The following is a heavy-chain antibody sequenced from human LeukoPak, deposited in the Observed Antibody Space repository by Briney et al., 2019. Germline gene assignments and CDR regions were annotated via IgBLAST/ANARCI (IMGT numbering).Heavy chain of an antibody. CDR3: AGNYGAHDY. Sequence: KPSETLSLTCTVSGGFISSGGYWSWIRQHPGKGLEWIGYIYYSGSTYYNPSLKSRVTISVDTSKNQFSLKLSSVTAADTAVYYCAGNYGAHDYWGQGTLVTVSS. V-gene: IGHV4-31*03. CDR2: IYYSGST. D-gene: IGHD4-17*01. J-gene: IGHJ4*02. CDR1: GGFISSGGY.